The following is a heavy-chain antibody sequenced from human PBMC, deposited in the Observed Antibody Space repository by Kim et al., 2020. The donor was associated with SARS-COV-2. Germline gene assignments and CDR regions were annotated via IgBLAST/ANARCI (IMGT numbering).Heavy chain of an antibody. CDR3: AKDLWSDGD. J-gene: IGHJ4*02. D-gene: IGHD3-10*01. Sequence: SKYYADPVKGRFTTSRDNSQNTLYLQINSLGAADTAVYYCAKDLWSDGDWGQGTLVTVSS. CDR2: SK. V-gene: IGHV3-23*01.